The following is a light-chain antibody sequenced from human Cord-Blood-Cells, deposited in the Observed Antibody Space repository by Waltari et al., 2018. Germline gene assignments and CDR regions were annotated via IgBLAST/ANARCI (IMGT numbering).Light chain of an antibody. V-gene: IGLV1-51*02. J-gene: IGLJ1*01. Sequence: QSVLTQPPSVSAAPGQKVTISCSGSRPNLGHNYVSWYQQLPGTAPKLLIYENNKRPSGIPDRFSGSKSGTSATLGITGLQTGDEADYYCGTWDSSLSAYVFGTGTKVTVL. CDR3: GTWDSSLSAYV. CDR2: ENN. CDR1: RPNLGHNY.